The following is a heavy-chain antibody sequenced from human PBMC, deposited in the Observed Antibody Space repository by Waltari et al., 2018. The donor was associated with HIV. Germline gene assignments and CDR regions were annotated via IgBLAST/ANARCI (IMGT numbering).Heavy chain of an antibody. CDR3: ARGALRGTTVAGTNFGH. D-gene: IGHD6-19*01. CDR2: IRHGRGT. J-gene: IGHJ4*02. CDR1: HESFNNYF. V-gene: IGHV4-34*01. Sequence: QVQLHQWGAGLLKPSETLSLTCAVYHESFNNYFWNWLRQAPGKGLEWIAEIRHGRGTNYTPSLKSRVTLSIDMSKTQFSLNLTSVTAADTAVYYCARGALRGTTVAGTNFGHWGQGNLVTVSS.